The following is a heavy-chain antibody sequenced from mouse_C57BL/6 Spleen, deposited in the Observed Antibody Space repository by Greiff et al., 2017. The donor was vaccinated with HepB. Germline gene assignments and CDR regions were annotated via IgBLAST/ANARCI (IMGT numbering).Heavy chain of an antibody. CDR2: IDPNSGGT. J-gene: IGHJ3*01. Sequence: VQLKQPGAELVKPGASVKLSCKASGYTFTSYWMHWVKQRPGRGLEWIGRIDPNSGGTKYNEKFKSKATLTVDKPSSTAYMQLSSLTSEDSAVYYCARSNDYDVTYWGQGTLVTVSA. D-gene: IGHD2-4*01. CDR1: GYTFTSYW. V-gene: IGHV1-72*01. CDR3: ARSNDYDVTY.